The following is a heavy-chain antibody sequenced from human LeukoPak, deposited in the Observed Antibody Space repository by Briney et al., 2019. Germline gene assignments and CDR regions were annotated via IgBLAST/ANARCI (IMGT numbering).Heavy chain of an antibody. CDR3: ARRFEDSSGYHY. V-gene: IGHV5-51*01. Sequence: GESLKISCKGSGYNFTNYWIGWVRQMPGKGLEWMGIIYPGDSDTRYSPSFQGQVTLSADKSISTAYLQWISLKASDTAVYYCARRFEDSSGYHYWGQGTLVTVSS. CDR2: IYPGDSDT. D-gene: IGHD3-22*01. CDR1: GYNFTNYW. J-gene: IGHJ4*02.